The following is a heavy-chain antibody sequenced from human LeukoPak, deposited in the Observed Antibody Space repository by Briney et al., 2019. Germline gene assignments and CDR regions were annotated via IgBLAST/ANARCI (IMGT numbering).Heavy chain of an antibody. CDR3: VRRGDASSGWGDHDY. V-gene: IGHV3-23*01. CDR1: GFTFNRNA. CDR2: IGGSGDKT. Sequence: GGSLRLSCAASGFTFNRNAISWVRQAPGKGLVWVSTIGGSGDKTLYVDSVKGRFTISRDNSKNMLHLQMSSLTGEDTALYYCVRRGDASSGWGDHDYWGQGALVTVSS. J-gene: IGHJ4*02. D-gene: IGHD6-19*01.